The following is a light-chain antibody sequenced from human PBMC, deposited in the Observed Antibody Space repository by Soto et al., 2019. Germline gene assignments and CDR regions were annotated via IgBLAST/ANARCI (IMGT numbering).Light chain of an antibody. CDR1: SSDVGGYNY. CDR2: VVS. J-gene: IGLJ1*01. Sequence: QSVLTQPASVSGSPGQSITISCTGTSSDVGGYNYVSWYQLHPGKAPKLIIYVVSNRPSGVSNRFSGSKSGNTASLTISGLQAEDEADYYCSSYTSSTAYVFG. CDR3: SSYTSSTAYV. V-gene: IGLV2-14*01.